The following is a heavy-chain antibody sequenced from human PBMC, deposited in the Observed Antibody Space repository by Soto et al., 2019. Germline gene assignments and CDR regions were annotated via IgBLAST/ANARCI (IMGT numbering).Heavy chain of an antibody. D-gene: IGHD6-6*01. CDR2: MNPNSGNT. Sequence: ASVKVSCKASGYTFTSYDINWVQQAPGQGFEWMGWMNPNSGNTNYAQKFQGRVTMTTDTSTSTAYMELRSLRSDDTAVYYCARDLRVQLVPFDYWGQGTLVTVSS. CDR3: ARDLRVQLVPFDY. CDR1: GYTFTSYD. V-gene: IGHV1-18*01. J-gene: IGHJ4*02.